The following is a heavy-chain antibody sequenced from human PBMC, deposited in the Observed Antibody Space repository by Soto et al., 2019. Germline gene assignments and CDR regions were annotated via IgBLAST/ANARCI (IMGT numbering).Heavy chain of an antibody. CDR2: LYYTGTT. Sequence: SETLSLTCSVSGGSIGSSSYYFGWIRQPPGNGLEWIGSLYYTGTTNYNSSLKSRVTIPADKCQNQFSLRLSSVTAAAAAVHVCAAHCRRSHCYDWFDHWGKGTLVTV. CDR3: AAHCRRSHCYDWFDH. D-gene: IGHD2-2*01. J-gene: IGHJ5*02. V-gene: IGHV4-39*01. CDR1: GGSIGSSSYY.